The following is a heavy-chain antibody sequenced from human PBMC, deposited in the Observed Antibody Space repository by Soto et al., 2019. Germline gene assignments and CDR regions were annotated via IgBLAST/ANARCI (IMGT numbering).Heavy chain of an antibody. CDR1: GYIFIDHF. CDR2: TNPKNGDT. Sequence: QVQLVQSGAETKKPGASVKVSGKASGYIFIDHFIYWVGRAPGQGLEWVGWTNPKNGDTKTAQKFQGRVTVTRDTSMTTAYMELSGLTSDDAAVYYCARRYDSSGYLDHWGQGTLVTVSS. CDR3: ARRYDSSGYLDH. J-gene: IGHJ4*02. D-gene: IGHD3-22*01. V-gene: IGHV1-2*02.